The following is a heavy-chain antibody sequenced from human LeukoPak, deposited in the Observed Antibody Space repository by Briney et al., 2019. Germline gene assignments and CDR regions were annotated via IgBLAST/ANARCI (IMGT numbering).Heavy chain of an antibody. D-gene: IGHD3-22*01. CDR2: ISAYNGNT. V-gene: IGHV1-18*01. J-gene: IGHJ4*02. CDR1: GYTFTSYG. CDR3: ARGGYYDSSGYYYPSNSPFDY. Sequence: GASVKVSCKASGYTFTSYGISWVRQAPGQGLEWMGWISAYNGNTNYAQKLQGRVTMTTDTSTSTAYMELRSLRSDDTAVYYCARGGYYDSSGYYYPSNSPFDYWGQGTLVTASS.